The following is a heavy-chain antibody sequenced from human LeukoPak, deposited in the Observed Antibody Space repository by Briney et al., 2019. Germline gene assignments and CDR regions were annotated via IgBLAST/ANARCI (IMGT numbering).Heavy chain of an antibody. V-gene: IGHV3-21*01. CDR3: ARERGYSYGYVLDY. D-gene: IGHD5-18*01. J-gene: IGHJ4*02. Sequence: SEGSLRLSCAASGFTFSSYSMNWVRQAPGKGLEWVASISSSSSYIYYADSVKGRFTISRDNAKNSLYLQMNSLRAEGTAVYYCARERGYSYGYVLDYWGQGTLVTVSS. CDR2: ISSSSSYI. CDR1: GFTFSSYS.